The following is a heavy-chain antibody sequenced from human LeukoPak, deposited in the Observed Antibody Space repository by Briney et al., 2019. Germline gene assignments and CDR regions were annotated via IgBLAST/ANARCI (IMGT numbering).Heavy chain of an antibody. Sequence: GASVKVSCKASGYTFTGYYMHWVRQAPGQGLEWMGWINPNSGGTNYAQKFQGRVTMTRDTSISTAYMELSRLRSDDTAVYYCARERIVGATRYYYYGMDVWGQGTTVTVSS. D-gene: IGHD1-26*01. CDR2: INPNSGGT. J-gene: IGHJ6*02. V-gene: IGHV1-2*02. CDR3: ARERIVGATRYYYYGMDV. CDR1: GYTFTGYY.